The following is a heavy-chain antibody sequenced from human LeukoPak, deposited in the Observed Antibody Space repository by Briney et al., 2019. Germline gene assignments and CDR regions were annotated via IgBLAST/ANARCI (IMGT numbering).Heavy chain of an antibody. V-gene: IGHV4-4*02. Sequence: SETLSLTCVVSGGSISSGNWWSWVRQPPGKGLEWIGEIYHSGSTNYNPSLKSRVTISVDTSENQFSLRLSSVTAADTAVYYCARGRIVGATFDYWGQGTLVTVSS. CDR3: ARGRIVGATFDY. CDR1: GGSISSGNW. J-gene: IGHJ4*02. D-gene: IGHD1-26*01. CDR2: IYHSGST.